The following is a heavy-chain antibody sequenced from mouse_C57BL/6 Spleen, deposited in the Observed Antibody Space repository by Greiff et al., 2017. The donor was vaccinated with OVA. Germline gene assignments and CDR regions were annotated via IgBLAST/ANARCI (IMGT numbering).Heavy chain of an antibody. CDR3: AKDYGNYGWYFDV. CDR1: GYSFTGYY. Sequence: VQLQQSGPELVKPGASVKISCKASGYSFTGYYMNWVKQSPEKSLEWIGEINPSTGGTTYNQKFKAKATLTVDKSSSTAYMQLKSLTSEDSAVEYCAKDYGNYGWYFDVWGTGTTVTVSS. J-gene: IGHJ1*03. CDR2: INPSTGGT. D-gene: IGHD2-1*01. V-gene: IGHV1-42*01.